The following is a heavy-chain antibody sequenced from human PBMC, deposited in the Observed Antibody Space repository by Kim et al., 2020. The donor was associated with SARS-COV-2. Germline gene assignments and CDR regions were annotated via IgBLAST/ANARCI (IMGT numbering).Heavy chain of an antibody. CDR2: ISYDGSHK. CDR3: AREVATSAIFDN. CDR1: GFSFSSYG. Sequence: GGSLRLSCAASGFSFSSYGMHWIRQAPGKGLEWVSLISYDGSHKNSADSVKGRFTISRDNSKNTLYLEMNSLRRADTAVYFCAREVATSAIFDNWGQGTL. J-gene: IGHJ4*02. V-gene: IGHV3-30*04. D-gene: IGHD5-12*01.